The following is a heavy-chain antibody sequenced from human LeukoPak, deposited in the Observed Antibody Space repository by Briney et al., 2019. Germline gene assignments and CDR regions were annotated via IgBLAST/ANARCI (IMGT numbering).Heavy chain of an antibody. CDR3: ARDSRITMMDRNWFDP. Sequence: ASVKVSCKASGYSFIGHGITWVRQAPGQGLEWMGWISIFNGNAHYAQKLQGRVTMTTDTSTSTAYMELRSLRSDDTDVYSCARDSRITMMDRNWFDPWGQGTLVTVSS. CDR1: GYSFIGHG. D-gene: IGHD3-22*01. V-gene: IGHV1-18*01. CDR2: ISIFNGNA. J-gene: IGHJ5*02.